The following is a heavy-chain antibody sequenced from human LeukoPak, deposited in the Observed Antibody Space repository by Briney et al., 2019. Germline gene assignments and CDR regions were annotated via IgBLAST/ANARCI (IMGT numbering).Heavy chain of an antibody. D-gene: IGHD3-22*01. CDR1: GYSISSGYY. CDR2: IYHSGST. V-gene: IGHV4-38-2*02. CDR3: ARVVIPPGDAFDI. J-gene: IGHJ3*02. Sequence: PSETLSLTCTVSGYSISSGYYWGWIRQPPGKGLEWIGSIYHSGSTYYNPSLKSRVTISVDTSKNQFSLQLNSVTPEDTAVYYCARVVIPPGDAFDIWGQGTMVTVSS.